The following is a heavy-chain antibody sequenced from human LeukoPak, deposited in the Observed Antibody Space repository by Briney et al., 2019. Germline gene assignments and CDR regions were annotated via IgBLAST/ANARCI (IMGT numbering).Heavy chain of an antibody. CDR1: GGTFSSYA. J-gene: IGHJ4*02. CDR2: IIPIFGTA. V-gene: IGHV1-69*06. D-gene: IGHD2-15*01. CDR3: ASGMVVVAATFDY. Sequence: ASVKVSCKASGGTFSSYAISWVRQAPGQGLEWMGGIIPIFGTANYAQKFQGRVTITADKSTSTAYMELSSLRSEDTAVYYCASGMVVVAATFDYWGQGTLVIVSS.